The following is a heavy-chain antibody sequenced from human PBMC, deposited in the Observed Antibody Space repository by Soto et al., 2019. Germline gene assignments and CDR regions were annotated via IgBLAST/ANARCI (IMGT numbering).Heavy chain of an antibody. CDR1: GFTFSDFW. J-gene: IGHJ4*01. CDR2: IKEDGTTK. Sequence: PGGSLRLSCAASGFTFSDFWMTWVRQVPGKGLEWLANIKEDGTTKYYIDSVKGRFTISRDNAQKSLYLQMNSLRAEDTGVYYCAREDGYNTFNFWGHGALVTFSS. CDR3: AREDGYNTFNF. V-gene: IGHV3-7*01. D-gene: IGHD5-12*01.